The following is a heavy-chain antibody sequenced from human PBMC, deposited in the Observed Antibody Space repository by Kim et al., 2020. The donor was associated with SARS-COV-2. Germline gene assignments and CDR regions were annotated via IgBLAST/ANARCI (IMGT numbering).Heavy chain of an antibody. CDR1: GFTFTAHS. V-gene: IGHV3-48*04. CDR2: IVSTSAPI. D-gene: IGHD6-6*01. J-gene: IGHJ4*02. CDR3: VREKYGSSSTLDL. Sequence: GGSLRLSCAASGFTFTAHSMNWVRQAPGKGLEWVAFIVSTSAPIYYADSVKGRFTVSRDNDARSVSLQMNNLRPEATGVYYCVREKYGSSSTLDLWGQGT.